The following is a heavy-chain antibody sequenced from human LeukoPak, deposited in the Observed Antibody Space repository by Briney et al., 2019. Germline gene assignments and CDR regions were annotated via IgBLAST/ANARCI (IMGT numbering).Heavy chain of an antibody. V-gene: IGHV3-53*01. D-gene: IGHD3-10*01. Sequence: GGSLRLSCSASGFTVSSTYMSWVRQTPGKGLEWVSIIHSDGSGGKTYYADSVRGRFTISRDNSKKMVYLQMNSLRLEDTAVYYCASPAAPAMANSYGWGASWDIWGQGTMVTVSS. CDR3: ASPAAPAMANSYGWGASWDI. J-gene: IGHJ3*02. CDR1: GFTVSSTY. CDR2: IHSDGSGGKT.